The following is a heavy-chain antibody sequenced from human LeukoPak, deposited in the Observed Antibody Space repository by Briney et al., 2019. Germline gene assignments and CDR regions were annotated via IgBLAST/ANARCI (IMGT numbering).Heavy chain of an antibody. Sequence: ASVKVSCKASGYIFTNYYIYWVRQAPGQGLEWMGWIDPTSGDTNSAQKFQGRVTMTRDTALSTAYLNLNDLTSDDTGIYFCAKSPYTGSSYFNLWGQGTLITVSS. D-gene: IGHD1-1*01. J-gene: IGHJ1*01. V-gene: IGHV1-2*02. CDR1: GYIFTNYY. CDR3: AKSPYTGSSYFNL. CDR2: IDPTSGDT.